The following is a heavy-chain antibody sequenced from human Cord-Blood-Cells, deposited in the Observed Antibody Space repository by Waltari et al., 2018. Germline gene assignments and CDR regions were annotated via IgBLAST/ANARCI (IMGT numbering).Heavy chain of an antibody. CDR1: GGSFSGYY. Sequence: QVQLQQWGAGLLKPSETLSLTCAVYGGSFSGYYWSWMRQPPGKGLEWSGEINHSGSTNYNPSLKSRVTISVDTSKNQCSLKLSSVTAADTAVYYCARVGYYDSSGYHGDYWGQGTLVTVSS. CDR3: ARVGYYDSSGYHGDY. J-gene: IGHJ4*02. D-gene: IGHD3-22*01. V-gene: IGHV4-34*01. CDR2: INHSGST.